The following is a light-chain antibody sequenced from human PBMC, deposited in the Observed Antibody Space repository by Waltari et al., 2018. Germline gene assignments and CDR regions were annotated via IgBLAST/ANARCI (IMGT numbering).Light chain of an antibody. V-gene: IGKV1-9*01. Sequence: DIQLTQSPSFLSASVGDRVTITCRASQGISSYLAWYQQKPGKAPQLLIYAASTLQSSVPSRFIGSGSGTEFTLTISSLQPEDFATYYCQQLNSYLSLTFGGGTKVEIK. CDR3: QQLNSYLSLT. CDR1: QGISSY. CDR2: AAS. J-gene: IGKJ4*01.